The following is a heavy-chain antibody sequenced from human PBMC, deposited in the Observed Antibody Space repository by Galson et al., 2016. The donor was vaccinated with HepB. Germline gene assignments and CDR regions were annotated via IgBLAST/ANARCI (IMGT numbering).Heavy chain of an antibody. CDR1: GFIVSSNY. Sequence: SLRLSCAASGFIVSSNYINWVRQAPGKGLEWVSLINSGGSTYYADSVKGRFTSSRDNSKNTVYLQMNSLRVEDTAVYYWARDRQYSSSWPRRTYYYAMDVWGQGTTVTVSS. V-gene: IGHV3-66*01. D-gene: IGHD6-13*01. CDR3: ARDRQYSSSWPRRTYYYAMDV. CDR2: INSGGST. J-gene: IGHJ6*02.